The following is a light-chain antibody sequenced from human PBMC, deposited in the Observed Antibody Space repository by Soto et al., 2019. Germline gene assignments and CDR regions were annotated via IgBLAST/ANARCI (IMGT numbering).Light chain of an antibody. J-gene: IGLJ1*01. Sequence: QSVLTQPPSPSGSPGQSATISSPGTSNDVVGHDFVAWHQKNPGKGPRLMIYDVSKRPSGIPDRFSGSKSGYTAFLTVSGLQAEDEADYYCSSFVGGNTYVFGTGTKVTVL. CDR1: SNDVVGHDF. CDR3: SSFVGGNTYV. CDR2: DVS. V-gene: IGLV2-8*01.